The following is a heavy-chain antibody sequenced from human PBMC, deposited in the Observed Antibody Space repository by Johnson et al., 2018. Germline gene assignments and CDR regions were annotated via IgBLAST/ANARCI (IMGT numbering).Heavy chain of an antibody. V-gene: IGHV1-69*16. D-gene: IGHD4-23*01. Sequence: QVQLVQSGAEVKKPGSSVKVSCKASEGTFTSYSANWVRQSPGQGLEWMGGIIPILGTANYAQRFQGRLTITVDESRGTAYMELSSLRSHDTAVYYCAGLTVGQWTRYNFYGLEVWGQGTTVTVSS. CDR2: IIPILGTA. CDR1: EGTFTSYS. J-gene: IGHJ6*02. CDR3: AGLTVGQWTRYNFYGLEV.